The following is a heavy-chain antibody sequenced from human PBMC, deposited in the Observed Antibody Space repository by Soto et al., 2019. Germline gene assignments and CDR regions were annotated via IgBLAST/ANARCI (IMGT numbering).Heavy chain of an antibody. J-gene: IGHJ6*02. CDR2: IYPGDSDT. V-gene: IGHV5-51*01. Sequence: GEFLKISCKGSGYNFTNYWIGWVRQMPGKGLGSMGIIYPGDSDTRYSPSFQGQVTISADKSISTAYLQWSSLKASDTAMYYCAGGGVRGVVTRTRDYYGMDVWGQGTTVTVSS. CDR1: GYNFTNYW. CDR3: AGGGVRGVVTRTRDYYGMDV. D-gene: IGHD3-10*01.